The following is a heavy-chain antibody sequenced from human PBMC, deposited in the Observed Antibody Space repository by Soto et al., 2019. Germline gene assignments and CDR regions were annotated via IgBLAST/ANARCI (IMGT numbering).Heavy chain of an antibody. Sequence: GGSLRLSCAASGFTFSSYSMNWVRQAPGKGLEWVSSISSSSSYIYYADSVKGRFTISRDNAKNSLYLQMNSLRAEDTAVYYCARVQKSGSYRAEYFQHWGQGTLVTVSS. D-gene: IGHD1-26*01. CDR3: ARVQKSGSYRAEYFQH. V-gene: IGHV3-21*01. CDR1: GFTFSSYS. CDR2: ISSSSSYI. J-gene: IGHJ1*01.